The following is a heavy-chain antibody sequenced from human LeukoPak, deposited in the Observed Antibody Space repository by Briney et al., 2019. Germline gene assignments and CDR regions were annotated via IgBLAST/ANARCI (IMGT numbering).Heavy chain of an antibody. CDR3: ARVSTVTPDY. D-gene: IGHD4-17*01. Sequence: PGGSLRLSCAASGFTFSSYAMSWVRQAPGKGLEWVSAISGSGGSTYYADSVKGRFTISRDNAKNSLYLQMNSLRAEDTAVYYCARVSTVTPDYWGQGTLVTVSS. CDR1: GFTFSSYA. V-gene: IGHV3-23*01. CDR2: ISGSGGST. J-gene: IGHJ4*02.